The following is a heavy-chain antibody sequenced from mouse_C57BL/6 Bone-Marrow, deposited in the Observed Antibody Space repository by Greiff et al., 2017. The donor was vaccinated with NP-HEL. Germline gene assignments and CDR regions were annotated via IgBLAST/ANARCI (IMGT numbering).Heavy chain of an antibody. Sequence: VKLMESGPELVKPGASVKLSCKASGYTFTSYDINWVKQRPGQGLEWIGRIYPRDGSTKYNEKFKGKATLTVDTSSSTAYMELHSLTSEDSAVYFCARSSPANWDGYYFDYWGQGTTLTVSS. V-gene: IGHV1-85*01. J-gene: IGHJ2*01. D-gene: IGHD4-1*01. CDR2: IYPRDGST. CDR1: GYTFTSYD. CDR3: ARSSPANWDGYYFDY.